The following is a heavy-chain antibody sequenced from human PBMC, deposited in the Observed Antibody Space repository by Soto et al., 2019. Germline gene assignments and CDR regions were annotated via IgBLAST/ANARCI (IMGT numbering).Heavy chain of an antibody. V-gene: IGHV2-5*01. J-gene: IGHJ4*02. Sequence: QITLEASGPTLVKPTQTLTLTCTFSGFSLSARGVGVGWIRQLPGKALEWLALIYWNDDKRYTPSLKSRLTIPKDTSKNQVVLTMANMDPVDTATYYCAHSPWGAAPDYWGQGTLVTVSS. CDR1: GFSLSARGVG. CDR3: AHSPWGAAPDY. CDR2: IYWNDDK. D-gene: IGHD3-16*01.